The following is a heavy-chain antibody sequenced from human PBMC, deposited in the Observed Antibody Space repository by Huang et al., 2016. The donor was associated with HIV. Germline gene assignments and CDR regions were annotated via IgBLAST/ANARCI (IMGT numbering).Heavy chain of an antibody. J-gene: IGHJ4*02. CDR1: GFDFSKYS. V-gene: IGHV3-48*01. Sequence: EVQLVESGGALVQPGGSLKLSCVVSGFDFSKYSMNWVRQGPGKGLEWVSYISVTSSNIYYSDSVKGRFTISRDNAKNSLFLQMRSLRAEDTALYYCARTEMEYYYGSSGYYPDYWGQGTQVTVSS. CDR3: ARTEMEYYYGSSGYYPDY. D-gene: IGHD3-22*01. CDR2: ISVTSSNI.